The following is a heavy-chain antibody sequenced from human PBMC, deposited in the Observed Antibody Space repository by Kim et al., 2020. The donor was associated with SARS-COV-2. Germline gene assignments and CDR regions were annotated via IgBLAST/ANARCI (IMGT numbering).Heavy chain of an antibody. CDR2: ISSSSSTI. J-gene: IGHJ2*01. D-gene: IGHD5-12*01. CDR3: AREYRSERGYSGYDSRLWYFDL. Sequence: GGSLRLSCAASGFTFSSYSMNWVRQAPGKGLEWVSYISSSSSTIYYADSVKGRFTISRDNAKNSLYLQMNSLRDEDTAVYYCAREYRSERGYSGYDSRLWYFDLWGRGTLVTVSS. V-gene: IGHV3-48*02. CDR1: GFTFSSYS.